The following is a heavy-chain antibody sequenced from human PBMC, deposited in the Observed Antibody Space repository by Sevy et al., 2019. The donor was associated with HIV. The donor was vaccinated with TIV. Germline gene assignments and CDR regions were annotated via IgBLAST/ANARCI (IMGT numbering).Heavy chain of an antibody. CDR3: ARDYYDSSGYYDFDY. CDR1: GYTFTGYY. Sequence: ASVKVSCKASGYTFTGYYMHWVRQAPGQGLEWMGWINPNSGGTNYAQKFQGRVTMTRDTSISTAYMELSRLRSDETAVYYCARDYYDSSGYYDFDYWGQGTLVTVSS. D-gene: IGHD3-22*01. V-gene: IGHV1-2*02. CDR2: INPNSGGT. J-gene: IGHJ4*02.